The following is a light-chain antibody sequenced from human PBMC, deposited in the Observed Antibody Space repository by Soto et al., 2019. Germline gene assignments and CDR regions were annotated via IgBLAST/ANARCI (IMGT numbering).Light chain of an antibody. Sequence: FVLTQSPGTVSLSPGERATLSCGASHTVVNDFLAWYQQRPGQAPRLLLYGVSRRATGIPDRFSGSGSGTDFTLTISRLEPEDFAVYYCQHLDIFGQGTKLEIK. V-gene: IGKV3-20*01. CDR3: QHLDI. CDR2: GVS. J-gene: IGKJ2*01. CDR1: HTVVNDF.